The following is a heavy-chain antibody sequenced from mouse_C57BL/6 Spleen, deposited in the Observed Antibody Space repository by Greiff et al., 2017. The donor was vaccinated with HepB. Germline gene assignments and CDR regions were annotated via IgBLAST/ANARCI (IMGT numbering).Heavy chain of an antibody. V-gene: IGHV1-54*01. CDR2: INPGSGGT. CDR3: ARSYGSSYGY. CDR1: GYAFTNYL. Sequence: LQESGAELVRPGTSVKVSCKASGYAFTNYLIEWVKQRPGQGLEWIGVINPGSGGTNYNEKFKGKATLTADKSSSTAYMQLSSLTSEDSAVYFCARSYGSSYGYWGQGTTLTVSS. J-gene: IGHJ2*01. D-gene: IGHD1-1*01.